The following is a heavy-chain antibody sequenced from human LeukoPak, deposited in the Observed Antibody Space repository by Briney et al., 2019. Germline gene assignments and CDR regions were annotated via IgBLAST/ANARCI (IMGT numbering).Heavy chain of an antibody. J-gene: IGHJ4*02. CDR2: ISSSGSTT. Sequence: GGSLRLSCAASGFTFSSYEMNWVRQAPGKGLEWVSYISSSGSTTYYADSVKGRFTISRDNSKNTLYLQMNSLRAEDTAVYYCAKDARTVYWGQGTLVTVSS. D-gene: IGHD1-14*01. CDR1: GFTFSSYE. CDR3: AKDARTVY. V-gene: IGHV3-48*03.